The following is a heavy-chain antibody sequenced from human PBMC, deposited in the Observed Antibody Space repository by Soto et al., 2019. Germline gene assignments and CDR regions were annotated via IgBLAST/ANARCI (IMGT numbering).Heavy chain of an antibody. D-gene: IGHD4-17*01. CDR1: GGSISSYY. CDR3: ARGTDYGDYYFDY. Sequence: ASETLSLTCTVSGGSISSYYWSWIRQPPGKGLEWIGYIYYSGSTNYNPSLKSRVTISVDTSKNQFSLKLSSVTAADTAVYYCARGTDYGDYYFDYWGQGTLVTVSS. CDR2: IYYSGST. J-gene: IGHJ4*02. V-gene: IGHV4-59*01.